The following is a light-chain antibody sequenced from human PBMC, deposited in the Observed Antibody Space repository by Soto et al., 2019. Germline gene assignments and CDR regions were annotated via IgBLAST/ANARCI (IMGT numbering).Light chain of an antibody. CDR1: SRDVGIYNL. Sequence: QSALTQPASVSGSPGQSITISCTGTSRDVGIYNLVSWYQLHPGKVPKLIIYEDTKRPSGISSRFSGSESGITAFLTISGLQAEDEADYYCCSYAGSSTYVFGTGTKLPS. CDR3: CSYAGSSTYV. V-gene: IGLV2-23*01. J-gene: IGLJ1*01. CDR2: EDT.